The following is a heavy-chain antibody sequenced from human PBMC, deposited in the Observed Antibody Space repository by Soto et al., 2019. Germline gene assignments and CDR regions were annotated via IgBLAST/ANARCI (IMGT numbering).Heavy chain of an antibody. CDR3: ATSSGQFDYYDSSGYYYWAFDI. D-gene: IGHD3-22*01. CDR2: IYYGGST. CDR1: GGSISSGGYY. J-gene: IGHJ3*02. Sequence: SETLSLTCTVSGGSISSGGYYWSWIRQHPGKGLEWIGYIYYGGSTYYNPSLKSRVTISVDTSKNQFSLKLSSVTAADTAVYYCATSSGQFDYYDSSGYYYWAFDIWGKGTMVTVSS. V-gene: IGHV4-31*03.